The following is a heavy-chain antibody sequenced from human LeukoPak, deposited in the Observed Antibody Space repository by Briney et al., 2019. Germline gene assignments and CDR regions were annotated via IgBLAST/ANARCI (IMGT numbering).Heavy chain of an antibody. D-gene: IGHD2-2*01. CDR2: INSSSSNT. CDR1: GFTFSSYS. Sequence: GGSLRLSCAASGFTFSSYSMNWVRQAPGKGLEWVSAINSSSSNTYYADSVKGRFTISRDNAKNSLYLQMNSLRAEDTALYYCARVGCSSTSCYRRFDTWGQGTLVTVSS. J-gene: IGHJ5*02. V-gene: IGHV3-21*04. CDR3: ARVGCSSTSCYRRFDT.